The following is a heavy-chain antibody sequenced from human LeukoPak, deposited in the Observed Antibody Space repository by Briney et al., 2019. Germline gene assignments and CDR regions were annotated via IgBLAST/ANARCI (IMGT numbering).Heavy chain of an antibody. Sequence: ASVKVSCKASGGTFSSYAISWVRQAPGQGLEWMGGIIPILGIANYAQKFQGRVTITADKSTSTAYMELSSLRSEDTAVYYCARQTGSYSWFDPWGQGTLVTVSS. CDR2: IIPILGIA. J-gene: IGHJ5*02. CDR3: ARQTGSYSWFDP. V-gene: IGHV1-69*10. D-gene: IGHD3-10*01. CDR1: GGTFSSYA.